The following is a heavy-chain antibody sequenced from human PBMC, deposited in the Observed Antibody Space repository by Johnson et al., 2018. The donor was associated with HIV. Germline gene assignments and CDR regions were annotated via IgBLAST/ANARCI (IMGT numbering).Heavy chain of an antibody. D-gene: IGHD1-26*01. CDR3: ARDKGGIVGYDAFDI. CDR2: IRYDGSNK. J-gene: IGHJ3*02. CDR1: GFTFSSYG. V-gene: IGHV3-30*02. Sequence: QMLLVESGGGVVQPGGSLRLSCAASGFTFSSYGMHWVRQAPGKGLEWVAFIRYDGSNKYYADSVRGRFTISRDNSKNTLYLQMNSLRAEDTAVYYCARDKGGIVGYDAFDIWGQGTMVTVSS.